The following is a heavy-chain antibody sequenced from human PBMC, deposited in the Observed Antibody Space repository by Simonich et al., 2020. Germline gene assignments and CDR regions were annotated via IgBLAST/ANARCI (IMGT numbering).Heavy chain of an antibody. CDR3: ARDRYCSGGSCYYFDY. J-gene: IGHJ4*02. CDR2: IWKEGSNK. CDR1: GFTFSSYG. Sequence: QVQLVESGGGVVQPGRSLRLSCAASGFTFSSYGMHWVRQAPGKGMEWVAVIWKEGSNKYYADSVKGRFTISRDNSKKTLFLQMNSLRAEDTAVYYCARDRYCSGGSCYYFDYWGQGTLVTVSS. D-gene: IGHD2-15*01. V-gene: IGHV3-33*01.